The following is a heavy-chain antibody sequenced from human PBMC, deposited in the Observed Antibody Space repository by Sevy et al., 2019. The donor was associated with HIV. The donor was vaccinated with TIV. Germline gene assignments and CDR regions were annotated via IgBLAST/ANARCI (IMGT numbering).Heavy chain of an antibody. CDR3: ARTEAVAGPERYFQH. V-gene: IGHV3-30-3*01. J-gene: IGHJ1*01. D-gene: IGHD6-19*01. Sequence: GGSLRLSRAASGFTFSSYAMHWVRQAPGKGLEWVAVISYDGSNKYYADSVKGRFTISRDNSKNTLYLQMNSLRAEDTAVYYCARTEAVAGPERYFQHWGQGTLVTVSS. CDR2: ISYDGSNK. CDR1: GFTFSSYA.